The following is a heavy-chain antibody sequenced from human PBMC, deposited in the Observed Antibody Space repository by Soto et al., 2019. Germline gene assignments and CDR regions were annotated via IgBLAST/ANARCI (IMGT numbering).Heavy chain of an antibody. D-gene: IGHD3-16*01. V-gene: IGHV1-18*01. J-gene: IGHJ5*02. CDR1: GYTFLREG. CDR2: IGNYDGNT. CDR3: ARVIRVAGFGCLET. Sequence: QVQLVQSGPELKKPGASVKVSCKASGYTFLREGITWVRQVPGQGLEWMGWIGNYDGNTHYAPRFQGRVIMTTDTATSVAYMELRSLRPDATATYYCARVIRVAGFGCLETWGQGSLVIVSS.